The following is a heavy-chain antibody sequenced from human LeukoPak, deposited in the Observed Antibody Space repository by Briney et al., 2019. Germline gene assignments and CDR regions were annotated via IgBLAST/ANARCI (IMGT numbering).Heavy chain of an antibody. V-gene: IGHV3-74*01. CDR3: AREIVATYSSYQPTGTNWFDP. D-gene: IGHD5-12*01. CDR1: GFTFSSYW. J-gene: IGHJ5*02. Sequence: GGSLRLSCAASGFTFSSYWMHWVRHAPGKGLVWVSRINSDGSSTSYADSVKGRFAISRDNAKNTLYLQMNSLRAEDTAVYYCAREIVATYSSYQPTGTNWFDPWGQGTLVTVSS. CDR2: INSDGSST.